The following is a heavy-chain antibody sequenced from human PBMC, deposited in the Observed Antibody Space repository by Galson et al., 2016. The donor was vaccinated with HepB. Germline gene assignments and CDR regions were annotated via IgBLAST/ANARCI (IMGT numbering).Heavy chain of an antibody. D-gene: IGHD3-10*01. V-gene: IGHV5-51*01. CDR3: ARPGYYYDSGNCYTDYYYGMDV. Sequence: QSGAEVKKPGESLKISCKGSGYAFTVYWIAWVRQMPGKGLEWMGIIYPGDSDTRYSPSFQGQVTISVDKSISTAYLQWSSLKASDTAMYYCARPGYYYDSGNCYTDYYYGMDVWGQGTTVTVSS. J-gene: IGHJ6*02. CDR1: GYAFTVYW. CDR2: IYPGDSDT.